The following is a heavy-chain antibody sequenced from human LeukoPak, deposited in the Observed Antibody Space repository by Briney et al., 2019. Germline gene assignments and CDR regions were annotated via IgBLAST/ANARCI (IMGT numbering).Heavy chain of an antibody. J-gene: IGHJ6*03. V-gene: IGHV3-30*02. CDR2: IRYDGSNE. CDR3: ASSLVAGYYYYNYYYMDV. D-gene: IGHD5-18*01. Sequence: GGSLRLSCAASGFTFSSYSMDWVRQAPGKGLEWVSFIRYDGSNEYYADSVRGRFTISRDNSKNTLYLQMNSLRAEDTAVYYCASSLVAGYYYYNYYYMDVWGKGTTVTVSS. CDR1: GFTFSSYS.